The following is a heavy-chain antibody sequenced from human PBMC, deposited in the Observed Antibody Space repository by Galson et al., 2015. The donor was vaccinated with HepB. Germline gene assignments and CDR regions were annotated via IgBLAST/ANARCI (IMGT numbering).Heavy chain of an antibody. CDR2: IRSKPYGGTT. CDR1: GFTFGDYA. V-gene: IGHV3-49*03. CDR3: TRDLYMVATNWFGP. D-gene: IGHD5-12*01. J-gene: IGHJ5*02. Sequence: SLRLSCAGSGFTFGDYAMSWFRQAPGKGLEWVGFIRSKPYGGTTEYAASVKGRFTISRDDSKSIAYLQMNSLKTEDTAVYYCTRDLYMVATNWFGPWGQGTLVTVSS.